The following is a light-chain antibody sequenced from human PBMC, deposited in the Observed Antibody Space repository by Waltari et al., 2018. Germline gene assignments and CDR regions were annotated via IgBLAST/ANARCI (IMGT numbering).Light chain of an antibody. Sequence: ASVRHRVTITCRASQSISSYLNCYQQKPGKAPQLLIYAASSLQSGVPSRFSGSGSGTDFTLTISSLQPEDFATYYCQQTYSTPQAFGRGTKVEIK. CDR2: AAS. CDR3: QQTYSTPQA. J-gene: IGKJ4*02. CDR1: QSISSY. V-gene: IGKV1-39*01.